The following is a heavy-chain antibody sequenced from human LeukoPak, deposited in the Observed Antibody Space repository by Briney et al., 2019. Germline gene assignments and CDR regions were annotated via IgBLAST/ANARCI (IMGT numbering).Heavy chain of an antibody. CDR2: MSPKSGDT. Sequence: APVKVSCKASGYIFIDYEINWVRQAPGQGLEWMGWMSPKSGDTGYEQKFQGRVTITRDSSISTVYMELSSLGSEDTALYYCARGRYMDVWGKGTMVTVSS. V-gene: IGHV1-8*02. CDR1: GYIFIDYE. J-gene: IGHJ6*03. CDR3: ARGRYMDV.